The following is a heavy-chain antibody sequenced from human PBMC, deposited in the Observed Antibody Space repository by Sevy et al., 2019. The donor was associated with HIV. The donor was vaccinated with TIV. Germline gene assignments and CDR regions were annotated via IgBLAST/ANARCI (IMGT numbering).Heavy chain of an antibody. Sequence: GGSLRLSFVASGFRFSAFGMGWVRQAAGEGLEWVSGINGGGGSTYYRNSVKGRFTVSRDNSKNTVYLQMNSLRADDTAVYYCAKAPYYDFWSHNYNNWFDPWGQGTLVTVSS. CDR3: AKAPYYDFWSHNYNNWFDP. CDR1: GFRFSAFG. V-gene: IGHV3-23*01. CDR2: INGGGGST. D-gene: IGHD3-3*01. J-gene: IGHJ5*02.